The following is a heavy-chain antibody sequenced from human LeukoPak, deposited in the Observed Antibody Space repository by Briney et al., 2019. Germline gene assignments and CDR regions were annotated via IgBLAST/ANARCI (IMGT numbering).Heavy chain of an antibody. CDR3: ARKFAVVIAPPYYMDV. Sequence: SQTLSLTCTVSGGSISSGDYYWRWIRQPPGKGLEWIGYIYYSGSTYYNPSLKSRVTISVDKSKDQFSLKLSSVTAADTAVYYCARKFAVVIAPPYYMDVWGKGTTVTVSS. V-gene: IGHV4-30-4*08. J-gene: IGHJ6*03. CDR2: IYYSGST. CDR1: GGSISSGDYY. D-gene: IGHD2-21*01.